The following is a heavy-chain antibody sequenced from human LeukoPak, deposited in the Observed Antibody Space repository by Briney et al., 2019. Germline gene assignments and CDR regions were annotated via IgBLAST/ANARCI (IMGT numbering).Heavy chain of an antibody. V-gene: IGHV3-30-3*02. CDR3: AKWGDYDILTGYYGSDY. CDR2: ISYDGSNK. Sequence: GGSLRLSCAASGFTFSSYAMHWVRQAPGKGLEGVAVISYDGSNKYYADSVKGRFTVSRDDPKNTLYLQMSTLRVEDTAVYYCAKWGDYDILTGYYGSDYWGHGTLVTVSS. CDR1: GFTFSSYA. J-gene: IGHJ4*01. D-gene: IGHD3-9*01.